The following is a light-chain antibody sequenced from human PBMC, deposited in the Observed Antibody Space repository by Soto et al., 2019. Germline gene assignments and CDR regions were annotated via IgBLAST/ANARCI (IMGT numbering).Light chain of an antibody. CDR1: ESVSSN. V-gene: IGKV3-15*01. J-gene: IGKJ2*01. CDR3: QQDNNWPPFT. CDR2: GAS. Sequence: EIVMTQSPATLSVFPGERATLSCRASESVSSNLAWYQQKPGQAPNLLIYGASTRATGIPARFSGSGSGTEFTLTISSLQSEDFAVYYCQQDNNWPPFTFGQGTKLEIK.